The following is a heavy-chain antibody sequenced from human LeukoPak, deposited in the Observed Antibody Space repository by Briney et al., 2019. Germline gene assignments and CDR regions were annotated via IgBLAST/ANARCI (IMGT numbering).Heavy chain of an antibody. CDR3: ARHRGYSYALDY. D-gene: IGHD5-18*01. V-gene: IGHV5-51*01. J-gene: IGHJ4*02. Sequence: GGPLKISFRGFGYRFTSYWNGWVRPGPGKGVGWMGIIYPGDSDTRYSPSVQGQVTISADKSISTAYLQWSSLKASDTAMYYCARHRGYSYALDYWGQGTLVTVSS. CDR2: IYPGDSDT. CDR1: GYRFTSYW.